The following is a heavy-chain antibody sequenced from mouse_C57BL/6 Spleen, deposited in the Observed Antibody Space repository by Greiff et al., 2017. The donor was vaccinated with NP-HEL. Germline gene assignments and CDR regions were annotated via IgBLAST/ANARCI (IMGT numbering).Heavy chain of an antibody. Sequence: VQLQQSGAELAKPGASVKLSCKASGYTFTSYWMHWVNQRPGQGLEWIGYINPSSGYTKYHQKFKDKATLTADKSSSKAYMQLSSLTYDDSAVYYGAKEQLQWYFDVWGTGTTVTVSS. CDR3: AKEQLQWYFDV. CDR1: GYTFTSYW. V-gene: IGHV1-7*01. J-gene: IGHJ1*03. CDR2: INPSSGYT. D-gene: IGHD6-1*01.